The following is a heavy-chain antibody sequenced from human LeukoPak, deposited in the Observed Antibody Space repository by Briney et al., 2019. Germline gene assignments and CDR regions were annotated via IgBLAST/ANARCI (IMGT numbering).Heavy chain of an antibody. J-gene: IGHJ5*02. CDR3: AKGPPGIAAAEYDP. D-gene: IGHD6-13*01. Sequence: GGSLRLSCAASGFTFSSYGMHWVRQAPGKGLEWVAFIRYDGSNKYYADSVKGRFTISRDNSKNTLYLQMNSLRAEDTAVYYCAKGPPGIAAAEYDPWGQGTLVTVSS. V-gene: IGHV3-30*02. CDR1: GFTFSSYG. CDR2: IRYDGSNK.